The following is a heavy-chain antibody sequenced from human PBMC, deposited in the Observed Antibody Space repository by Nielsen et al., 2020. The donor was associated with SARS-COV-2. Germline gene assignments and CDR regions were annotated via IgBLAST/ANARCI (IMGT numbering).Heavy chain of an antibody. CDR3: AKVYGDYVGFFDV. Sequence: SLKISCVGSGFTFDDYAMHWVRHAPGKGLGWVSGISWNSVSIDYADSVTGRFTISRDNAKSSLYLQMNSLRAEDTAFYYCAKVYGDYVGFFDVWGRGTLVTVSS. CDR2: ISWNSVSI. J-gene: IGHJ2*01. CDR1: GFTFDDYA. V-gene: IGHV3-9*01. D-gene: IGHD4-17*01.